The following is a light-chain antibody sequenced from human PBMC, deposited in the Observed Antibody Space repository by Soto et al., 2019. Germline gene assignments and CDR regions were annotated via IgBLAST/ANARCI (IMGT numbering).Light chain of an antibody. CDR2: GAS. Sequence: EIVMTQSPATLSVSPGERATLSCRASQSVSNNLAWYQQKPGQAPRLLIYGASRRATGVPARFSGSGSGTEFTLAISSLQSEDFAVYYCQQYDKWPRTFGQGTKVDI. CDR1: QSVSNN. CDR3: QQYDKWPRT. V-gene: IGKV3-15*01. J-gene: IGKJ1*01.